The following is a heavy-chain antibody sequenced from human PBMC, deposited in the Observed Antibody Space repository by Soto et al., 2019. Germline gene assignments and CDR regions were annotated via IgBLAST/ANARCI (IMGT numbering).Heavy chain of an antibody. D-gene: IGHD1-26*01. CDR1: GGTFSSYT. J-gene: IGHJ4*02. Sequence: SVKVSCKASGGTFSSYTISWVRQAPGQGLEWMGRIIPILGIANYAQKFQGRVTITADKSTSTAYMELSSLRSEDTAVYYCARAVTRATGAFDYWGQGTLVTVSS. CDR2: IIPILGIA. V-gene: IGHV1-69*02. CDR3: ARAVTRATGAFDY.